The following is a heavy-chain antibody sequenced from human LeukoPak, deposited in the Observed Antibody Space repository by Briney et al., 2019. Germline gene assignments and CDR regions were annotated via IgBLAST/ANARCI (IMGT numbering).Heavy chain of an antibody. CDR3: ARERITMIAYAFDI. D-gene: IGHD3-22*01. CDR2: INPSGGST. V-gene: IGHV1-46*01. Sequence: ASVKVSCKASGYTCTSYYMHWVRQGHGQGLEWMGIINPSGGSTSYAQKFQGRVTMTRDTSTSTVYMELNSLSSEDTAVYYCARERITMIAYAFDIWGQGTMVTVSS. J-gene: IGHJ3*02. CDR1: GYTCTSYY.